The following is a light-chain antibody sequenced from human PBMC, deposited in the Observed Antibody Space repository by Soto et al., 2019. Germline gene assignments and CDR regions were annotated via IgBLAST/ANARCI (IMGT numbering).Light chain of an antibody. V-gene: IGKV3-20*01. J-gene: IGKJ4*01. CDR1: QSVGKNY. CDR3: QQYASAPLT. Sequence: EIVLTQSLGTLSLSPGERATLSCRASQSVGKNYLAWFQQKPGQAPRLLLHGASTRATGVPDRFSGSGSGTDFTLTISRLEPEDFAVYYCQQYASAPLTFGGGTKVDIK. CDR2: GAS.